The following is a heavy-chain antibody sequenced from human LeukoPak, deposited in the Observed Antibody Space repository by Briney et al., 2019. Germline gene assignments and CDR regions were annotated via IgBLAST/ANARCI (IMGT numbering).Heavy chain of an antibody. J-gene: IGHJ4*02. Sequence: GGSLRLSCAASGFTFSSYGMHWVRQAPGKGLEWVAVISYDGSNKYYADSVKGRFTISRDNSKNTLYLQMNSLRAEDTAVYYCAKDPADYGDYPDYRGQGTLVTVSS. CDR1: GFTFSSYG. CDR2: ISYDGSNK. D-gene: IGHD4-17*01. CDR3: AKDPADYGDYPDY. V-gene: IGHV3-30*18.